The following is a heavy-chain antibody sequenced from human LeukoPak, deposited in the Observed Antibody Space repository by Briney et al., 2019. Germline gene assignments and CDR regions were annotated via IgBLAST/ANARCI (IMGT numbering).Heavy chain of an antibody. V-gene: IGHV3-23*01. CDR3: AKDPTGKYYYDSSGYYDY. CDR1: GFTFSSYA. CDR2: ISGSGGST. Sequence: SGGSLRLSCAASGFTFSSYAMSCVRQAPGKGLEWVSAISGSGGSTYSAASVKGRFTISRDNSKNTLYLQMNSLRAEDTAVYYCAKDPTGKYYYDSSGYYDYWGQGTLVTVSS. J-gene: IGHJ4*02. D-gene: IGHD3-22*01.